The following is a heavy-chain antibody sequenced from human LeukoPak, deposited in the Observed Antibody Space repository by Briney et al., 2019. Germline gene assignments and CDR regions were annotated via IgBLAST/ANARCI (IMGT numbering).Heavy chain of an antibody. CDR1: GYRFTSYW. CDR3: ARHSRDGYNYDY. J-gene: IGHJ4*02. D-gene: IGHD5-24*01. Sequence: GESLKISFQGSGYRFTSYWIGWVRPMPGKGLEWMGIIYPGDYDTRYSPSFQGQVTISADKSISTAYLQWSSLKASDTASYYCARHSRDGYNYDYWGQGTLVTVSS. V-gene: IGHV5-51*01. CDR2: IYPGDYDT.